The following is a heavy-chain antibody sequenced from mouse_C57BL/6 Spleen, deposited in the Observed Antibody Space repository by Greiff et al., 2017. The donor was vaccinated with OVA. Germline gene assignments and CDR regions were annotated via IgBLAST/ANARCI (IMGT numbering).Heavy chain of an antibody. V-gene: IGHV5-9*01. CDR2: ISGGGGNT. Sequence: EVKLVESGGGLVKPGGSLKLSCAASGFTFSSYTMSWVRQTPEKRLEWVATISGGGGNTYYPDSVKGRFTISRDNAKNTLYLQMSSLRSEDTALYYCARRDYDGYYSFAYWGQGTLVTVSA. CDR1: GFTFSSYT. D-gene: IGHD2-3*01. J-gene: IGHJ3*01. CDR3: ARRDYDGYYSFAY.